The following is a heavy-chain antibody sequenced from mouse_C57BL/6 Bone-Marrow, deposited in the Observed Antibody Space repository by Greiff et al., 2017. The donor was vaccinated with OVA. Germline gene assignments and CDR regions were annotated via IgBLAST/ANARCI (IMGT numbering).Heavy chain of an antibody. CDR2: INPNNGGT. D-gene: IGHD2-14*01. V-gene: IGHV1-26*01. CDR1: GYTFTDYY. Sequence: EVQLQQSGPELVKPGASVKISCKASGYTFTDYYMNWVKQSHGKSLEWIGDINPNNGGTSYNQKFKGKATLTVDKSSSTAYMELRSLTSEDSAVYYCARGDYRRAMDYWGQGTSVTVSS. CDR3: ARGDYRRAMDY. J-gene: IGHJ4*01.